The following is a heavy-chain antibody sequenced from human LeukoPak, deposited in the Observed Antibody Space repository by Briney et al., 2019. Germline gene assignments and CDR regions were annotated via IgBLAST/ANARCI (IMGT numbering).Heavy chain of an antibody. CDR1: GYSISSGYY. CDR3: ARKGDYDGYAFDY. J-gene: IGHJ4*02. D-gene: IGHD4-17*01. Sequence: PSETLSLTCAVSGYSISSGYYWGWIRQPPGKGLEWIGSIYHSGSTYYTPSLKSRDTISVDTSKNQFSQKLSSVTAADTAVYYCARKGDYDGYAFDYWGQGTLVTVSS. CDR2: IYHSGST. V-gene: IGHV4-38-2*01.